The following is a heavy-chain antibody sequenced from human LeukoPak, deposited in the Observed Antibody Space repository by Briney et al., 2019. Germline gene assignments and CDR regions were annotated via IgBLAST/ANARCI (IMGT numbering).Heavy chain of an antibody. J-gene: IGHJ4*02. CDR3: ARLNDWNFDY. Sequence: GGSLRLSCAASGFTFSSYWMSWVRQAPGKGLEWVASIKQDGSEKNYVDSVKGRFTVSRDNAKNSLFLQMNSLGAEDTAVFYCARLNDWNFDYWGQGTLVTVSS. D-gene: IGHD1-1*01. V-gene: IGHV3-7*01. CDR1: GFTFSSYW. CDR2: IKQDGSEK.